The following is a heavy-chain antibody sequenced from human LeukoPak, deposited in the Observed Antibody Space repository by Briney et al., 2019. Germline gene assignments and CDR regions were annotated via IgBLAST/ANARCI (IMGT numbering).Heavy chain of an antibody. CDR1: GFTFSSYD. V-gene: IGHV3-23*01. J-gene: IGHJ4*02. Sequence: GGSLRLSCAASGFTFSSYDMSWVRQAPGKGLEWVSTISNNGDRTFYSDSVKGRFTISRDNSKNTLYLQMNSLRAEDTAVYYCATTADWGYDYWGQGTLVTVSS. CDR3: ATTADWGYDY. D-gene: IGHD7-27*01. CDR2: ISNNGDRT.